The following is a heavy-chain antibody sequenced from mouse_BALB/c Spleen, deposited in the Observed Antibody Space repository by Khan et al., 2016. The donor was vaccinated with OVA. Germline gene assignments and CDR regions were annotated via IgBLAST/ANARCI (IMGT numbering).Heavy chain of an antibody. CDR2: IYPGTDYT. Sequence: VELLESGAELARPGASVKLSCKTSGYIFTSYWIHWVKQRSGQGLEWIARIYPGTDYTYYNEKLKDKATLTADKSSSTAYMQLSSLKSEDSAVYVCAREEALDYFAYWGQGTTLTVSS. V-gene: IGHV1S132*01. CDR3: AREEALDYFAY. J-gene: IGHJ2*01. CDR1: GYIFTSYW. D-gene: IGHD3-2*02.